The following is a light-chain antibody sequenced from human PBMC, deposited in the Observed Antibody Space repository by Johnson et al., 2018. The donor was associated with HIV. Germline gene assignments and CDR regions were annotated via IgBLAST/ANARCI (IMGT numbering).Light chain of an antibody. CDR1: SFNIGINF. J-gene: IGLJ1*01. Sequence: QSVLTQPPSVSAAPGQRVTISCSGSSFNIGINFVSWYQQVPGTAPKLLIYENNKRPSGIPARFSGSKSGTSATLGITALQTGDEADYYCGTWVGSLSACVFGTGTKVTVL. V-gene: IGLV1-51*02. CDR3: GTWVGSLSACV. CDR2: ENN.